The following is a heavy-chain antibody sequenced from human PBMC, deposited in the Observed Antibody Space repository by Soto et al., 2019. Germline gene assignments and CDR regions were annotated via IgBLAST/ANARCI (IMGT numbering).Heavy chain of an antibody. J-gene: IGHJ4*02. CDR2: MNPNSGNP. Sequence: QVQLVQSGAEVKKPGASVKVSCKASGYSFTSHDINWVRQAAGQGLEWMGWMNPNSGNPGYEQKFQGRVTMTRDTSISTAYMELSSLTSEDTAVYYCARELAGKDYWGQGTLVTVSS. V-gene: IGHV1-8*01. CDR1: GYSFTSHD. CDR3: ARELAGKDY.